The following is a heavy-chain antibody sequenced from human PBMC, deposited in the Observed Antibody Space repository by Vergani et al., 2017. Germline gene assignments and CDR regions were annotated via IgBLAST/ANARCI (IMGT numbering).Heavy chain of an antibody. D-gene: IGHD5-18*01. J-gene: IGHJ3*02. CDR2: ISYDGSNK. CDR3: AKDYRGYSYGAFDAFDI. CDR1: GFTFSSYG. Sequence: QVQLVESGGGVVQPGRSLRLSCAASGFTFSSYGMHWVRQAPGKGLEWVAVISYDGSNKYYADSVKGRFTISRDNSKNTLYLQMNSLRAEDTAVYYCAKDYRGYSYGAFDAFDIWGQGTMVTVSS. V-gene: IGHV3-30*18.